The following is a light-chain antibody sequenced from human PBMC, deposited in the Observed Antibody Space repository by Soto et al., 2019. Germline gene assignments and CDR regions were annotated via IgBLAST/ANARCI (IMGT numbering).Light chain of an antibody. V-gene: IGKV3-20*01. J-gene: IGKJ1*01. Sequence: EIVLTQSPGTLSLSPGERATLSCRASQSVSSSYLAWYQQKPGQAPRLLIYGASSRATGIPDRFSGSGSGTDFTLTISRLEPEDFAVYYCQRYCSSPSWTFGGGTKVEIK. CDR1: QSVSSSY. CDR2: GAS. CDR3: QRYCSSPSWT.